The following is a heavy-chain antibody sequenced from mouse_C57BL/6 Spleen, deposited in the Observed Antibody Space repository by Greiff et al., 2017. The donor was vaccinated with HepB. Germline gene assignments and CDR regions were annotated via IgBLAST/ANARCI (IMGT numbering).Heavy chain of an antibody. D-gene: IGHD1-1*01. J-gene: IGHJ4*01. CDR3: ARYRYYGSRDYAMDY. V-gene: IGHV1-22*01. CDR1: GYTFTDYN. Sequence: EVQLQQSGPELVKPGASVKMSCKASGYTFTDYNMHWVKQSHGKSLEWIGYINPNNGGTSYNQKFKGKATLTVNKSYSTAYMELRSLTSEDSAVYYCARYRYYGSRDYAMDYWGQGTSVTVSS. CDR2: INPNNGGT.